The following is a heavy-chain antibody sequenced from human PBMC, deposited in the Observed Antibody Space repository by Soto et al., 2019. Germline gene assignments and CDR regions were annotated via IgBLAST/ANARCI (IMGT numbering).Heavy chain of an antibody. D-gene: IGHD4-4*01. CDR3: ARVASDYINSVDH. V-gene: IGHV3-23*01. CDR1: GFTFNAYA. Sequence: EAQLLESGGGLVLPGGSLRLSCAASGFTFNAYAMTWVRQAPGKGLEWVSAIGGSGGNRYYAASVKGRFTISRDNSKDALDLQMNSLRVEDTAVYYCARVASDYINSVDHWGQGILVTVSS. CDR2: IGGSGGNR. J-gene: IGHJ4*02.